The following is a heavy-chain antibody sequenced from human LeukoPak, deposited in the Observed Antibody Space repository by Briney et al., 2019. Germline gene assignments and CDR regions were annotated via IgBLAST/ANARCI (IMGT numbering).Heavy chain of an antibody. CDR1: GGSISSYY. D-gene: IGHD3-9*01. J-gene: IGHJ4*02. CDR2: IYYSGST. CDR3: ARVRGYDILTGYFDY. V-gene: IGHV4-59*01. Sequence: SETLSLTCTVSGGSISSYYWSWIRQPPGKGLEWIGYIYYSGSTNYNPSLKSRVTISVDTSKNQFSLKLNSVTAADTAVYYCARVRGYDILTGYFDYWGQGTLVTVSS.